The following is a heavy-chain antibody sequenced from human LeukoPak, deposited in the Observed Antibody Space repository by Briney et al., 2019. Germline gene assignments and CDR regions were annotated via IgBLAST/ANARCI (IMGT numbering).Heavy chain of an antibody. CDR1: GYTFTSYG. CDR3: ARNFLAVAGPSPADY. V-gene: IGHV1-18*01. D-gene: IGHD6-19*01. Sequence: ASVKVSCKASGYTFTSYGISWVRQAPGQGLEWMGWISAYNGNTNYAQKLQGRVTMTRDTSISTAYMELSRLRSDDTAVYYCARNFLAVAGPSPADYWGQGTLVTVSS. J-gene: IGHJ4*02. CDR2: ISAYNGNT.